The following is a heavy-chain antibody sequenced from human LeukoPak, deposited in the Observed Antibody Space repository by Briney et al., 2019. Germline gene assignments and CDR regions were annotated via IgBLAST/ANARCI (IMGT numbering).Heavy chain of an antibody. D-gene: IGHD4-23*01. Sequence: ASVKVSCKASGYTFTNYYIHWVRQAPGQGLEWMGIINPTGGSASYAQKFQGRVSMTSDTSTSTLYLELSSLRSEDTAVYYCATVLGGNLILDYWGQGTLVTVSS. J-gene: IGHJ4*02. CDR3: ATVLGGNLILDY. V-gene: IGHV1-46*01. CDR1: GYTFTNYY. CDR2: INPTGGSA.